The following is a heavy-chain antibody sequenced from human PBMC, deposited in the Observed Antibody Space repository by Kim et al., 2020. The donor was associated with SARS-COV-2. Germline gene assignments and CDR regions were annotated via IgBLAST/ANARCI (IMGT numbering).Heavy chain of an antibody. CDR2: ISGSGGST. D-gene: IGHD6-6*01. Sequence: GGSLRLSCAASGFTFSSYAMSWVRQAPGKGLEWVSAISGSGGSTYYADSVKGRFTISRDNSKNTLYLQMNSLRAEDTAVYYCAKEGEIAAQLGPRSRPNYFDYWGQGTLVTVSS. CDR1: GFTFSSYA. CDR3: AKEGEIAAQLGPRSRPNYFDY. J-gene: IGHJ4*02. V-gene: IGHV3-23*01.